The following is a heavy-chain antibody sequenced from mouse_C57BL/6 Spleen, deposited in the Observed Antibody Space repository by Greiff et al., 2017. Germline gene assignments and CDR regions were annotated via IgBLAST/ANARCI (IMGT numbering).Heavy chain of an antibody. J-gene: IGHJ2*01. CDR1: GYTFTDYY. CDR2: INPNNGGT. V-gene: IGHV1-26*01. D-gene: IGHD1-1*01. CDR3: LGTVVATDY. Sequence: EVQLQQSGPELVKPGASVQISCKASGYTFTDYYMNWVKQSHGKSLEWIGDINPNNGGTSYNQKFKGKATLTVDKSSSTAYMELRSLTSEDSAVYYCLGTVVATDYWGQGTTLTVSS.